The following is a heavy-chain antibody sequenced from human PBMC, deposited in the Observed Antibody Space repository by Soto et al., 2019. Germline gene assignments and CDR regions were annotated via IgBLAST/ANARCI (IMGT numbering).Heavy chain of an antibody. Sequence: QVQLVESGGGVVQPGRSLRLSCAASGFTFSNYGMHWVRQAPGKGLEWVAVISYHGSDKYYADSVKGRFTISRDNSKNTLYLQMDSLRAEVKAVYYFAKDHLTTTVTTVGYWGQGNLVTVSS. CDR1: GFTFSNYG. V-gene: IGHV3-30*18. CDR2: ISYHGSDK. J-gene: IGHJ4*02. D-gene: IGHD4-17*01. CDR3: AKDHLTTTVTTVGY.